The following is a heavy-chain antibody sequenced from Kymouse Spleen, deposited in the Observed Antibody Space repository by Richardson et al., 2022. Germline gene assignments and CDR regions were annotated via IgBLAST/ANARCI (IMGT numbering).Heavy chain of an antibody. CDR2: INHSGST. CDR1: GGSFSGYY. Sequence: QVQLQQWGAGLLKPSETLSLTCAVYGGSFSGYYWSWIRQPPGKGLEWIGEINHSGSTNYNPSLKSRVTISVDTSKNQFSLKLSSVTAADTAVYYCARGRGTGTTSYAFDIWGQGTMVTVSS. CDR3: ARGRGTGTTSYAFDI. V-gene: IGHV4-34*01. J-gene: IGHJ3*02. D-gene: IGHD1-7*01.